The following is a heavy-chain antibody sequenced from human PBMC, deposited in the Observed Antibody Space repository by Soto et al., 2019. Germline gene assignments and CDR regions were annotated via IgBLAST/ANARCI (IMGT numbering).Heavy chain of an antibody. Sequence: SETLSLTCTVSGGSITTGDYFWSWIRRPPGRALEWIGYIYYTGSTFYNPSLRSRVTISGDTSKNEFSLTLNSVTAADTAVYYGARGRGSSWYFDDWGKGSLVTVDS. CDR3: ARGRGSSWYFDD. D-gene: IGHD6-13*01. CDR2: IYYTGST. V-gene: IGHV4-30-4*01. J-gene: IGHJ4*02. CDR1: GGSITTGDYF.